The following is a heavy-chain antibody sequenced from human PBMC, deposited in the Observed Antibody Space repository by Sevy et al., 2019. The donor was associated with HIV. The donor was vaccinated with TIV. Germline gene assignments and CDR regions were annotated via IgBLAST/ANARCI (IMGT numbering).Heavy chain of an antibody. Sequence: GGSLRLSCAASGFAFTNYYAMHWVRQAPGKGLEWLALISYDGSDKYYPDSVKGRFTISRDNLKNTLYLQMNSLTTEDTAVYYCARPRANYVDHYFFFAMDVWGQGTTVTVSS. V-gene: IGHV3-30-3*01. CDR2: ISYDGSDK. CDR1: GFAFTNYYA. CDR3: ARPRANYVDHYFFFAMDV. J-gene: IGHJ6*02. D-gene: IGHD4-17*01.